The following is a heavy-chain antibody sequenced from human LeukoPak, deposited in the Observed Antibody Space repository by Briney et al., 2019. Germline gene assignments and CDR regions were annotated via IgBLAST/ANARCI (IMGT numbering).Heavy chain of an antibody. D-gene: IGHD3-22*01. CDR3: AKDRPNYYGSNGHYYRRDGDY. V-gene: IGHV3-23*01. Sequence: GGSLRLSCAASGFTFSIYAMSWVRQAPGKGLQWVSSITSSGDGTYYADSVKGRFTISRDNSENMSYLQMNSLRVEDTAVYFCAKDRPNYYGSNGHYYRRDGDYWGQGTLVTVSS. J-gene: IGHJ4*02. CDR1: GFTFSIYA. CDR2: ITSSGDGT.